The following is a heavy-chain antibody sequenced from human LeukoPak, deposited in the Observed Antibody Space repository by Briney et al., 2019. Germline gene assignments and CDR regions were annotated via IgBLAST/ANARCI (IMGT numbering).Heavy chain of an antibody. CDR1: GYTFTNYD. D-gene: IGHD1-26*01. V-gene: IGHV1-8*01. CDR2: MNPYSGNT. CDR3: AKSKVGATTLPIDF. J-gene: IGHJ4*02. Sequence: ASVKVSCKASGYTFTNYDINWVRQATGQGLEWMGWMNPYSGNTGYAQEFQGRITMTRDTSISTAYMELGSLRSEDTAMYYCAKSKVGATTLPIDFWGQGTLVTVSS.